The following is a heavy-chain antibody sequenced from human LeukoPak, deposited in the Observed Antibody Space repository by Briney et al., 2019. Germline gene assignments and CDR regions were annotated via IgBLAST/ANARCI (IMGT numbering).Heavy chain of an antibody. CDR2: IYSGGGT. CDR1: GFTVSSNF. Sequence: GGSLRLSCAASGFTVSSNFMSWVRQAPGKGLEWVSLIYSGGGTYYADSVKGRFTISRDISKNTLFLQLNSLRAEDTAVYYCARGGVVVAAIDAFDIWGQGTLATVSS. CDR3: ARGGVVVAAIDAFDI. J-gene: IGHJ3*02. V-gene: IGHV3-66*01. D-gene: IGHD2-15*01.